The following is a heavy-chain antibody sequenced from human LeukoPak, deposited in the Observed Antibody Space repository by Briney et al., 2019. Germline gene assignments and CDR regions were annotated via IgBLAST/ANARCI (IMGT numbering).Heavy chain of an antibody. CDR1: DGSISSYY. D-gene: IGHD3-3*01. J-gene: IGHJ5*02. Sequence: SETLSLTCTVSDGSISSYYWSWIRQPPGKGLEWIGYIYTSGSTNYNPSLKSRVTISVDTSKNQFSLKLSSVTAADTAVYYCARRGTGPLLRFLEWSRGFDPWGQGTLVTVSS. CDR3: ARRGTGPLLRFLEWSRGFDP. V-gene: IGHV4-4*09. CDR2: IYTSGST.